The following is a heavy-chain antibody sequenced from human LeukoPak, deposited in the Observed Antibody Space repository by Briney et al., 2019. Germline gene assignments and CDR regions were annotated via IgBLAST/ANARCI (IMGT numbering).Heavy chain of an antibody. V-gene: IGHV1-69*01. CDR3: ARSILTGITVNPFDY. D-gene: IGHD3-9*01. CDR1: GGTFSSYV. J-gene: IGHJ4*02. CDR2: IIPLFGRA. Sequence: SVKVSFTASGGTFSSYVISWVRQAPGQGLEWMGGIIPLFGRANYAQKFQGRVTITADESTSTAYMDLSSLRSEDTAVYYCARSILTGITVNPFDYWGQGTLVTVSS.